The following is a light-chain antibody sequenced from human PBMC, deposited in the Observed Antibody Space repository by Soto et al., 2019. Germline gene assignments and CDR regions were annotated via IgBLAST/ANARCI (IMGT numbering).Light chain of an antibody. V-gene: IGKV3-11*01. Sequence: EIVLTQSPATLSLSPGERATLSCRASQSVSTYLAWYQQKPGQAPRLLIYDASNRATDIPARFSGSGSGTDFTLTISSLETEDFAVYYCQQRANWPPITFGQGTRLEIK. CDR1: QSVSTY. CDR3: QQRANWPPIT. CDR2: DAS. J-gene: IGKJ5*01.